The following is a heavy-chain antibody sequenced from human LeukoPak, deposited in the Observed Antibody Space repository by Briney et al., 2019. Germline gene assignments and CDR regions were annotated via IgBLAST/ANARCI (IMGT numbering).Heavy chain of an antibody. CDR2: IDTNTGSP. J-gene: IGHJ4*02. V-gene: IGHV7-4-1*02. Sequence: GASVKVSCKASGYTFTTYPINWVRQAPGQGLEWMGWIDTNTGSPTYAQGLTGRLVFALDTSVSTAFLQINNLKAEDTALYYCVRGIDTTGYFNYWGQGTLVTVSS. CDR1: GYTFTTYP. D-gene: IGHD3-22*01. CDR3: VRGIDTTGYFNY.